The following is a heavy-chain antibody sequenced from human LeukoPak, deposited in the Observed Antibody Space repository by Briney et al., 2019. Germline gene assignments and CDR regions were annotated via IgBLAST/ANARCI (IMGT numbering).Heavy chain of an antibody. D-gene: IGHD5-24*01. V-gene: IGHV6-1*01. CDR3: ARDTDRDGYIDDAFDI. Sequence: PSETLSLTCTVSGGSISSHYWNWIRQSPSRGLEWLGRTYYRSKWYNDYAVSVKGRITINPDTSKNQFSLQLNSVTPEDTAVYYCARDTDRDGYIDDAFDIWGQGTMVTVSS. CDR2: TYYRSKWYN. J-gene: IGHJ3*02. CDR1: GGSISSHY.